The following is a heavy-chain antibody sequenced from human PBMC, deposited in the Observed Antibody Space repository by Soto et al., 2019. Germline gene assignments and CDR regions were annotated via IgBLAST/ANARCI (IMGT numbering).Heavy chain of an antibody. V-gene: IGHV1-18*01. CDR1: GYTFTSYG. CDR3: ASDRGSVALDY. J-gene: IGHJ4*02. CDR2: ISAYSGNS. D-gene: IGHD3-16*01. Sequence: QVQLVQSGAEVKKPGASVKVSCKASGYTFTSYGISWVRQAPGQGLEWMGWISAYSGNSNYAPKFQGRVTMTTDTSTSASHIELRSLRSDDTALYSCASDRGSVALDYWGPGALVTVSS.